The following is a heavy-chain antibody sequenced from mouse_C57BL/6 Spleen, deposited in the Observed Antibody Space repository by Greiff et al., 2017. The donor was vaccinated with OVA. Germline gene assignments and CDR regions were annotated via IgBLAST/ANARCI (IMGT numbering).Heavy chain of an antibody. D-gene: IGHD2-5*01. Sequence: EVMLVESGGGLVKPGGSLKLSCAASGFTFSSYAMSWVRQTPEKRLEWVATISDGGSYTYYPDNVKGRFTISRDNAKNNLYLQMSHLKSEDTAMYYCARDNSNYNFDYWGQGTTLTVSS. CDR2: ISDGGSYT. CDR1: GFTFSSYA. V-gene: IGHV5-4*01. CDR3: ARDNSNYNFDY. J-gene: IGHJ2*01.